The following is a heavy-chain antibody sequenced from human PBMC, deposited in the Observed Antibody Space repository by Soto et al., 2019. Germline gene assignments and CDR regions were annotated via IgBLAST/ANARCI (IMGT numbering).Heavy chain of an antibody. CDR2: ISWNSDTI. CDR1: GFAFDDYA. V-gene: IGHV3-9*01. Sequence: GGSLRLSCAASGFAFDDYAMHWVRQAPGKGLEWVTGISWNSDTIGYADSVKGRFTISRDNAKNSLYLQMNSLRAEDTAFYYCARDVWSRASGPPDSWGQGTLVTVSS. J-gene: IGHJ4*02. D-gene: IGHD3-10*01. CDR3: ARDVWSRASGPPDS.